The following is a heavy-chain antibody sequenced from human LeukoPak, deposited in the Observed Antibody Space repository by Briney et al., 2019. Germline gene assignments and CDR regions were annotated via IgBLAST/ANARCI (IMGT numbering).Heavy chain of an antibody. J-gene: IGHJ4*02. CDR2: TYYRSKWYN. D-gene: IGHD3-22*01. CDR3: ARDFRYYYDSSGPGLDY. V-gene: IGHV6-1*01. Sequence: SQTLSLTCAISGDSVSSNSAAWNWIRQSPSRGLEWLGRTYYRSKWYNDYAVSVKSRITINPDTSKNQFSPQLNSVTPEDTAVYYCARDFRYYYDSSGPGLDYWGQGTLVTVSS. CDR1: GDSVSSNSAA.